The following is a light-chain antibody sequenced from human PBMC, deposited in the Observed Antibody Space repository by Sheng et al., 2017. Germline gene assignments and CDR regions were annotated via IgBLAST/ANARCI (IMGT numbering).Light chain of an antibody. Sequence: SFELTQPPSVSVSPGQTASITCSGDKLGDIYACWYEHKPGQTPRLIIYQDNKRPSGVPERFSGSSSGNTATLTIRGTQAIDEADYYCQAWDGSIVVFGGGTKLTVL. CDR3: QAWDGSIVV. CDR2: QDN. J-gene: IGLJ2*01. CDR1: KLGDIY. V-gene: IGLV3-1*01.